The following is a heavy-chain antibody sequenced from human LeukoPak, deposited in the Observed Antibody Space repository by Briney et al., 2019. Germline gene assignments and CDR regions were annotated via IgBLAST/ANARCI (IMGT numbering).Heavy chain of an antibody. V-gene: IGHV3-21*01. CDR3: ARDRISGEYYFDY. CDR2: ISSSSSYI. J-gene: IGHJ4*02. CDR1: GFTFSSYS. Sequence: GGSLRLSCAASGFTFSSYSMNWVRQAPGKGLEWVSSISSSSSYIYYADSVKGRFTISRDNAKNSLYLQMNSLRAEDAAVYYCARDRISGEYYFDYWGQGTLVTVSS. D-gene: IGHD2/OR15-2a*01.